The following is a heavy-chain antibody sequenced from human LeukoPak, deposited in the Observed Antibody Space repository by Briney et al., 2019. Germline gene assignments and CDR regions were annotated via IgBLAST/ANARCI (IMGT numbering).Heavy chain of an antibody. D-gene: IGHD2-2*02. V-gene: IGHV4-34*01. CDR1: GGSFSDYF. J-gene: IGHJ4*02. CDR3: AYTTSRGKIFDY. CDR2: INYSGST. Sequence: PSETLSLTCAVYGGSFSDYFWTWIRQPPGMGLEWIGEINYSGSTNYNPSLKSRVTISVDTSKKQLSLKLTSVTAADAAVYYCAYTTSRGKIFDYWGQGTLVTVSS.